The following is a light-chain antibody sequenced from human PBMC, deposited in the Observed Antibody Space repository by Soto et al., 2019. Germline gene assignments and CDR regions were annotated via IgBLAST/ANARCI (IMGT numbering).Light chain of an antibody. J-gene: IGLJ1*01. Sequence: QSALTQPASVSGSPGQSITISCTGTSSDVGGHNYVSWYQQHPGKAPKLLIYEVTSRPSGVSDRFSGSRSGNTASLTISGLQPEDEADYYCCSYTSTTPRVFGTGTKVTVL. CDR2: EVT. CDR1: SSDVGGHNY. CDR3: CSYTSTTPRV. V-gene: IGLV2-14*01.